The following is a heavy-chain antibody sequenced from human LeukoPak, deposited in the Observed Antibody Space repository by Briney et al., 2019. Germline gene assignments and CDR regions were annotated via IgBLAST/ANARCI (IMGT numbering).Heavy chain of an antibody. CDR2: ISYDGSNK. CDR3: ARDLVAAVAVVYY. CDR1: GFTFSSYA. V-gene: IGHV3-30-3*01. J-gene: IGHJ4*02. Sequence: GRSLRLSCAASGFTFSSYAMQWVRQAPGKGLEWVAVISYDGSNKYYADSVKGRFTISRDNSKNTLYLQMNSLRAEDTAVYYCARDLVAAVAVVYYWGQGTLVTVSS. D-gene: IGHD6-19*01.